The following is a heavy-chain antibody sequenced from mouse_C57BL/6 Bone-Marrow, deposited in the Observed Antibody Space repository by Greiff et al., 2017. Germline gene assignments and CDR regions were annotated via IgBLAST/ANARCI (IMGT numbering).Heavy chain of an antibody. CDR1: GFTFSSYA. CDR2: ISDGGSYT. CDR3: ARDFITRFAY. D-gene: IGHD1-1*01. Sequence: EVKLVESGGGLVKPGGSLKLSCAASGFTFSSYAMSWVRQTPEKRLEWVATISDGGSYTYYPDNVKGRFTISRDNAKNNLYLQMSHLKSEDTAMYYCARDFITRFAYWGQGTLVTVSA. J-gene: IGHJ3*01. V-gene: IGHV5-4*01.